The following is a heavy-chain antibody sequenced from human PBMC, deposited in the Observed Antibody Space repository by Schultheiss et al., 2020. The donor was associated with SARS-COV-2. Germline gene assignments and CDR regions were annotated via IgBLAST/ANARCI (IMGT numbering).Heavy chain of an antibody. D-gene: IGHD5-24*01. Sequence: SETLSLTCSVSGSSITGFFWTWIRQPPGKGLDPIGNIYFTGITKYNPSLKSRVTISIDTSKNQFSLILRSVTAADTAVYFCARATRVESLFSVRGGSFDFWGRGALVTVSS. CDR3: ARATRVESLFSVRGGSFDF. V-gene: IGHV4-59*01. CDR1: GSSITGFF. CDR2: IYFTGIT. J-gene: IGHJ4*02.